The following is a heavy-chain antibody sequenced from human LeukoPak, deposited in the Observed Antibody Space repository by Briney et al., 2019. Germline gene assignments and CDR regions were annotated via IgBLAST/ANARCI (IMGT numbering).Heavy chain of an antibody. CDR3: TRDRRITIFGVNSRYYYYGMDV. D-gene: IGHD3-3*01. CDR1: GFTVSSNC. CDR2: IYSGGST. Sequence: PGGPLRLSCAASGFTVSSNCMSWVRQAPGKGLEWVSIIYSGGSTYYADSVKGRFTISRDNSKNTLNLQMNNLRAEDTAVYYCTRDRRITIFGVNSRYYYYGMDVWGQGTTVTVSS. J-gene: IGHJ6*02. V-gene: IGHV3-53*01.